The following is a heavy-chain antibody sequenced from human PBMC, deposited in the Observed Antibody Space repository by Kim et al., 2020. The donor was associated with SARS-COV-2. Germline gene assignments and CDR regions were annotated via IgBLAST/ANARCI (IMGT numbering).Heavy chain of an antibody. CDR3: AKDSFHLGLVDY. V-gene: IGHV3-30*02. Sequence: YYADSVKGRFTITRDNSKNTLYLQMNSLRAEDTAVYYCAKDSFHLGLVDYWGQGTLVTVSS. J-gene: IGHJ4*02. D-gene: IGHD6-19*01.